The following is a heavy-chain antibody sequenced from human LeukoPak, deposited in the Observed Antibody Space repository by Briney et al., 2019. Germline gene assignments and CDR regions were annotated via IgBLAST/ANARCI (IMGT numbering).Heavy chain of an antibody. CDR3: AKNFSMMVF. D-gene: IGHD3/OR15-3a*01. Sequence: GGSLRLSCAASGFTFSRYAMSWVRQAPGKGLEWVSGIRGYDGYTDYADSVKGRFTISRDNSRDTLFLEMNNLRIEDTAIYYCAKNFSMMVFWGPGTQVTVSS. J-gene: IGHJ4*02. V-gene: IGHV3-23*01. CDR2: IRGYDGYT. CDR1: GFTFSRYA.